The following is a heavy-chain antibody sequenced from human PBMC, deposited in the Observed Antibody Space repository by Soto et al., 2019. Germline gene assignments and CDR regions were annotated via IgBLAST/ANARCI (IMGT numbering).Heavy chain of an antibody. V-gene: IGHV1-69*06. J-gene: IGHJ6*02. CDR3: ARGGYSSLDYYYYGMDV. Sequence: QVQLVQSGAEVQKPGSSVKVSCKASGGTFSSYAISWVRQAPGQGLEWMGGIIPIFGTANYAQKFQGRVTITADKSTSTAYMELSSLRSEDTAVYYCARGGYSSLDYYYYGMDVWGQGTTVTVSS. CDR2: IIPIFGTA. CDR1: GGTFSSYA. D-gene: IGHD6-13*01.